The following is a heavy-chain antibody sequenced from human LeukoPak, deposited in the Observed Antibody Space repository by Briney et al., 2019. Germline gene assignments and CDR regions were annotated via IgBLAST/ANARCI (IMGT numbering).Heavy chain of an antibody. CDR2: IYNSGST. D-gene: IGHD1-26*01. CDR1: GSSISSGYY. CDR3: ARQVGSYSPFDY. Sequence: SETLSLTCTVSGSSISSGYYWGWIRQPQGKGLEWIGAIYNSGSTNYNPSLKSRVTISVDTSKNQFSLKLSSVTAADTAVYYCARQVGSYSPFDYWGQGTLVTVSS. J-gene: IGHJ4*02. V-gene: IGHV4-38-2*02.